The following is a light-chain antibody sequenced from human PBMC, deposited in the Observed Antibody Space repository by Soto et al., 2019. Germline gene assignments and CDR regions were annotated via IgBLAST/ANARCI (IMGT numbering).Light chain of an antibody. CDR1: SNDVGIYNY. V-gene: IGLV2-14*01. Sequence: QSVLTQPASVSGSPGQSITISCTGTSNDVGIYNYVSWYQQHPGKAPKLIIYEVTNRPSGVSDRFSGSKSDNTASLTISGLQAEDEADYYCSSYRGSDTSYVFGTGTKVTVL. J-gene: IGLJ1*01. CDR3: SSYRGSDTSYV. CDR2: EVT.